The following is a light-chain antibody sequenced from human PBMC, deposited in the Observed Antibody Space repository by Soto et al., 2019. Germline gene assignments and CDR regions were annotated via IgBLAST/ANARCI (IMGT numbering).Light chain of an antibody. V-gene: IGKV3-11*01. CDR3: PQSSNWPKT. Sequence: EIVLTQSPATLSLSPGERATLSCRASQSVSSYLAWYQQKHGQAPRLLIYDASNRATGILARFSGSGSGTDFTLTISSLEPEDFAVYYCPQSSNWPKTFGQGTRLEIK. CDR1: QSVSSY. J-gene: IGKJ5*01. CDR2: DAS.